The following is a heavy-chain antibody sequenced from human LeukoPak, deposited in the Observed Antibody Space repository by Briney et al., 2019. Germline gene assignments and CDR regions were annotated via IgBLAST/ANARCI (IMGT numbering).Heavy chain of an antibody. V-gene: IGHV3-23*01. D-gene: IGHD5-18*01. J-gene: IGHJ4*02. Sequence: GGSLRLSCGASGFICSNYAMSWVRQAPGEGLDWVSGISDNGGGTYYADSVKGRFTISRDNSKNSLYLQMNSLRAEDTAVYYCARDLERDTAMVTNDYWGQGTLVTVSS. CDR3: ARDLERDTAMVTNDY. CDR1: GFICSNYA. CDR2: ISDNGGGT.